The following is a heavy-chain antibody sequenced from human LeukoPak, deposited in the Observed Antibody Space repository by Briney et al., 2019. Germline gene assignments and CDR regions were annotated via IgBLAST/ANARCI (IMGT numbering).Heavy chain of an antibody. CDR2: IYYSGST. CDR1: GGSISNYY. CDR3: ARHLGDVVVVPAAKNWFDP. D-gene: IGHD2-2*01. J-gene: IGHJ5*02. Sequence: SETLSLTCTVPGGSISNYYWGWIRQPPGKGLEWIGSIYYSGSTYYNPSLKSRVTISVDTSKNQFSLKLSSVTAADTAVYYCARHLGDVVVVPAAKNWFDPWGQGTLVTVSS. V-gene: IGHV4-39*01.